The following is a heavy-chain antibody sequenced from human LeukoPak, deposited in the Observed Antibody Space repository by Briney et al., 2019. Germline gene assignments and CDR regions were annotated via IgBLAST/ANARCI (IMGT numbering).Heavy chain of an antibody. CDR1: GFTFSSYG. CDR3: ARGSPVVITYYYGMDV. CDR2: IWYDGSNK. J-gene: IGHJ6*02. Sequence: GRSLRLSCAASGFTFSSYGMHWVRQAPGKGLEWVAVIWYDGSNKYYADSVKGRFTISRDNSKNTLYLQVNSLRAEDTAVYYCARGSPVVITYYYGMDVWGQGTTVTVSS. V-gene: IGHV3-33*01. D-gene: IGHD3-22*01.